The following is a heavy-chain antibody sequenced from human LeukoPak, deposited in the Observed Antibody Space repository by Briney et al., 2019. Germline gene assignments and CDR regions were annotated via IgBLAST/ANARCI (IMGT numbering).Heavy chain of an antibody. J-gene: IGHJ3*02. CDR1: GFTFTNYW. V-gene: IGHV3-53*01. D-gene: IGHD3-22*01. CDR3: ARGGRGSAAVVAPRSFDI. CDR2: TYTGGNS. Sequence: GGSLRLSCAASGFTFTNYWMHWVRQAPGKGLEWVSVTYTGGNSYYADSVKGRFTISRDISKNTLYLQMNSLRAEDSALYYCARGGRGSAAVVAPRSFDIWGQGTMVTVSS.